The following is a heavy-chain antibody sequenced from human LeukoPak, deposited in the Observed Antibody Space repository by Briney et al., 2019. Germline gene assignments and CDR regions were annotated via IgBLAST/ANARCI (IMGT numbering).Heavy chain of an antibody. D-gene: IGHD5-12*01. CDR3: ASGYSGHDSSGFDY. V-gene: IGHV4-34*01. J-gene: IGHJ4*02. CDR1: GGSFSGYY. Sequence: TSETLSLTCAVYGGSFSGYYWSWIRQPPGKGLEWIGEINHSGSTNYNPSLKSRVTISVDTSKNQFSLKLSSVTAADTAVYYCASGYSGHDSSGFDYWGQGTLVTVSS. CDR2: INHSGST.